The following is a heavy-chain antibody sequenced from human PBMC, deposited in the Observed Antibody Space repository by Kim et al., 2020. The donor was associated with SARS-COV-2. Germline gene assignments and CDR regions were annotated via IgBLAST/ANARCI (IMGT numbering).Heavy chain of an antibody. Sequence: SVKVSCKASGGTFSSYTISWVRQAPGQGLEWMGRIIPILGIANYAQKFQGRVTITADKSTSTAYMELSSLRSEDTAVYYCARDLGRCSGGSCYSDYWGQGTLVTVSS. D-gene: IGHD2-15*01. CDR2: IIPILGIA. V-gene: IGHV1-69*04. CDR3: ARDLGRCSGGSCYSDY. J-gene: IGHJ4*02. CDR1: GGTFSSYT.